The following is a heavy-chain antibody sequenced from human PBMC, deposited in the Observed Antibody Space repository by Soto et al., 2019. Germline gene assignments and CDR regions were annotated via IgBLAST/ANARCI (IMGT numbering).Heavy chain of an antibody. V-gene: IGHV3-23*01. CDR2: ISGSGGST. Sequence: EVQLLESGGGLVQPGGSLRLSCAASGFTFSSYAMSWVRQAPGKGLEWVSAISGSGGSTYYADSVKGRFTISRDNSKSTLYLQMNSLRAEDTAVYYCAKDRASQPSYGMDVWGQGTTVTVSS. D-gene: IGHD2-2*01. CDR3: AKDRASQPSYGMDV. J-gene: IGHJ6*02. CDR1: GFTFSSYA.